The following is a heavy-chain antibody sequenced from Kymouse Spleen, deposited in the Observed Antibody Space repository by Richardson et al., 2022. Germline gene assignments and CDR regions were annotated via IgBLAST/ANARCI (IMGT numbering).Heavy chain of an antibody. D-gene: IGHD2-8*01,IGHD3-16*02,IGHD3-3*01. Sequence: QVQLQQWGAGLLKPSETLSLTCAVYGGSFSGYYWSWIRQPPGKGLEWIGEINHSGSTNYNPSLKSRVTISVDTSKNQFSLKLSSVTAADTAVYYCARGLVYRYYYYGMDVWGQGTTVTVSS. V-gene: IGHV4-34*01. J-gene: IGHJ6*02. CDR3: ARGLVYRYYYYGMDV. CDR2: INHSGST. CDR1: GGSFSGYY.